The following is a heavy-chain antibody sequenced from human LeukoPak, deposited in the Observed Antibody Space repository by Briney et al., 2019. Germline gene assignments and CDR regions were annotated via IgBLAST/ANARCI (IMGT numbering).Heavy chain of an antibody. D-gene: IGHD5-12*01. CDR3: ARAFFSGYFFDSFDY. CDR1: GGSISSGGYY. CDR2: IYYSGST. V-gene: IGHV4-31*03. J-gene: IGHJ4*02. Sequence: SQTLSLTCTVSGGSISSGGYYWSWIRQHPGKGLEWIGYIYYSGSTYYNPSLKSRVTISVDTSKNQFSLKLSSVTAADTAVYYCARAFFSGYFFDSFDYWGPGALVTVSS.